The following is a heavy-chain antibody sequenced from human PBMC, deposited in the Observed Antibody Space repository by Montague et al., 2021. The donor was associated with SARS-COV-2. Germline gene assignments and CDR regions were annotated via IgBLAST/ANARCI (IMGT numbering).Heavy chain of an antibody. J-gene: IGHJ6*02. CDR2: ISYDGSNK. D-gene: IGHD3-9*01. V-gene: IGHV3-30-3*01. CDR3: ARDPFYYDILTGYIYPAYYYYYGMDV. Sequence: SLRLSCAASGFIFSSYAMHWVRQAPGKGLEWVAVISYDGSNKYYADSVKGRFTISRDNSKNTLYLQMNSLRAEDTAVYYCARDPFYYDILTGYIYPAYYYYYGMDVWGQGTTVTVSS. CDR1: GFIFSSYA.